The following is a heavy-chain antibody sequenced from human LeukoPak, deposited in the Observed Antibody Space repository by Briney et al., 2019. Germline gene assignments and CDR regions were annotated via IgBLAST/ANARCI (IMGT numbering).Heavy chain of an antibody. J-gene: IGHJ4*02. CDR2: ISTTGST. CDR1: SGSISSYY. Sequence: PSETLSLTCTVSSGSISSYYWSWIRQPAGKGLEWIGHISTTGSTNYNPSLKSRVTMSIDTSKNQFSLKLSSVTAADTAVYYCAGYATTVTTNDYWGQGTLVTVSS. V-gene: IGHV4-4*07. CDR3: AGYATTVTTNDY. D-gene: IGHD4-17*01.